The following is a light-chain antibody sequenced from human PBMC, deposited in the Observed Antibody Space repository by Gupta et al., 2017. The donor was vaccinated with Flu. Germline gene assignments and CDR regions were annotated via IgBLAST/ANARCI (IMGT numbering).Light chain of an antibody. J-gene: IGLJ1*01. Sequence: QSALTQPRSVSGSPGQSVTLSCTGTSSDVGGYNYVSWYQKHPGKAPILMIYDVSRRPAGLPDRFSGTTAGNTASPTISGHEAEDEADYYCCSYAGSYRKVFGTGTKVTVL. V-gene: IGLV2-11*01. CDR3: CSYAGSYRKV. CDR2: DVS. CDR1: SSDVGGYNY.